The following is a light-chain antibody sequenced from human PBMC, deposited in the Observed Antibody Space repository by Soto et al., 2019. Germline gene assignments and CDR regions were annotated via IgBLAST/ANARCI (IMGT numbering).Light chain of an antibody. CDR2: EVS. J-gene: IGLJ2*01. V-gene: IGLV2-8*01. CDR1: SSDVGGYDF. CDR3: NSYGGNTHVV. Sequence: QSVLTQPPSASGSPGQSVTISCTGTSSDVGGYDFVSWYQQHPGKAPKILIYEVSKRASGVPDRFSGSKSGNTASLTVSGLQPDDEADYYCNSYGGNTHVVFGGGTQLIVL.